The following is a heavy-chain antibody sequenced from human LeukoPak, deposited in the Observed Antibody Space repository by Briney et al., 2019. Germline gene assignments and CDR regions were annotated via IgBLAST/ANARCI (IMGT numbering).Heavy chain of an antibody. J-gene: IGHJ6*02. CDR3: ARGTVDTANAV. V-gene: IGHV3-74*01. D-gene: IGHD5-18*01. Sequence: GGSLRLSCAASGFTFTTYWMHWVRQAPGKGLVWVSHINSDGSITSYADSVKGRFTISRDNAKNTLYLQMNSLRAEDTAVYYCARGTVDTANAVWGQGTTVTVSS. CDR2: INSDGSIT. CDR1: GFTFTTYW.